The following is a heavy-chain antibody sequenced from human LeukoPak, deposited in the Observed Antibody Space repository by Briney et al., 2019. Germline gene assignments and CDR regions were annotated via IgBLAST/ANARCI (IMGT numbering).Heavy chain of an antibody. CDR2: ISATGGST. J-gene: IGHJ4*02. Sequence: QPGGSLRLSCVASGFIFSTYAMNWVRQAPGKGLEWVSVISATGGSTYYGDSVKGRFTISRDNSKNSLYLQMNSLRAEDTAVYYCAREDCSSTSCYDPSVSDYWGQGTLVTVSS. D-gene: IGHD2-2*01. V-gene: IGHV3-23*01. CDR1: GFIFSTYA. CDR3: AREDCSSTSCYDPSVSDY.